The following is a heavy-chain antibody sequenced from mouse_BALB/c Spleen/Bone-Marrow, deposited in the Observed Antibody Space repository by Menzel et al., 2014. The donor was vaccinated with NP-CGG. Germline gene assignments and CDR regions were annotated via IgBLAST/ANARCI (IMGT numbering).Heavy chain of an antibody. J-gene: IGHJ4*01. Sequence: EVMLVESGGGLVRPGGSLKLSCAASGFIFSYYAMSWVRQSPEKRLEWVAEISSGGSYTYYPDTVTGRFTISRDNAKNTLYLEMSSLRSEDTAMYYCTRDRGDYWGQGTSGTVSS. D-gene: IGHD3-1*01. CDR2: ISSGGSYT. CDR1: GFIFSYYA. CDR3: TRDRGDY. V-gene: IGHV5-9-4*01.